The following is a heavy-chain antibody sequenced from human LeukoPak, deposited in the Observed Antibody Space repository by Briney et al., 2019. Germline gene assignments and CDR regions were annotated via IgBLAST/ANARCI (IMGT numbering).Heavy chain of an antibody. D-gene: IGHD6-13*01. CDR2: ISTSSSYI. CDR1: GFTFSSYS. J-gene: IGHJ5*02. Sequence: GGSLRLSCAASGFTFSSYSMNWVRQAPGKGLEWVSSISTSSSYIYYADSVKGRFTISRDNSKNTLYLQMNSLRAEDTAVYYCAKDRQQLTLGWFDPWGQGTLVTVSS. CDR3: AKDRQQLTLGWFDP. V-gene: IGHV3-21*04.